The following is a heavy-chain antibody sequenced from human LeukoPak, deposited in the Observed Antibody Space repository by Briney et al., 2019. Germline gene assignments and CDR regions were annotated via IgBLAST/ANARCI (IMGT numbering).Heavy chain of an antibody. CDR3: ATRKSTVTSYHYYYYMDV. Sequence: PSETLSLTCTVSGGSISGSSYYWGWIRQPPGKGLEWIGSIYYSGSTYYNPSLKSRVTISVDTSKNQFSLKLSSVTAADTAVYYCATRKSTVTSYHYYYYMDVWGKGTTVTVSS. D-gene: IGHD4-11*01. J-gene: IGHJ6*03. V-gene: IGHV4-39*01. CDR1: GGSISGSSYY. CDR2: IYYSGST.